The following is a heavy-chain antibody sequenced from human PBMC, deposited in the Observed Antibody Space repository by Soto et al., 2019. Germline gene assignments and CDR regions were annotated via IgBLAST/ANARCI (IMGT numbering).Heavy chain of an antibody. Sequence: PSETLSLTCTVSGGSISSYYWSWIRQPPGKGLEWIGYIYYRGHTNYNPPLKSRVTISLDTSKNQFSLKLSSVTAADTAVYYCARHPGYYDILTGYSTYYFDYWGQGILVTVS. CDR3: ARHPGYYDILTGYSTYYFDY. V-gene: IGHV4-59*08. CDR2: IYYRGHT. CDR1: GGSISSYY. D-gene: IGHD3-9*01. J-gene: IGHJ4*02.